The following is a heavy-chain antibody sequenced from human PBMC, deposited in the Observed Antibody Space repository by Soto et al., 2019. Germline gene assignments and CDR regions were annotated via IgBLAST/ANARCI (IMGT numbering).Heavy chain of an antibody. CDR2: ISSDGRYK. D-gene: IGHD4-4*01. V-gene: IGHV3-30*04. CDR1: GFTFSSYA. Sequence: GGSLRLSCAASGFTFSSYAMHWVRQAPGKGLEWVAVISSDGRYKYNADSVKGRFTISRDNSQNTLYLQMNTLRAEDTAVYYCSRDVLNTVIEGFPDYWGQGTLVTVPQ. J-gene: IGHJ4*02. CDR3: SRDVLNTVIEGFPDY.